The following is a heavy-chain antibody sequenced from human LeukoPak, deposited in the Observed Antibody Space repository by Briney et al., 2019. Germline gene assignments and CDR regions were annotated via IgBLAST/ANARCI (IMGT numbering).Heavy chain of an antibody. CDR3: AKASQDYAGDY. J-gene: IGHJ4*02. V-gene: IGHV3-23*01. CDR1: GFTFSSYS. Sequence: GGSLRLSCAASGFTFSSYSMNWVRQAPGKGLDWVSSISGGGGTTNYADSVKGRFTISRDNSKNILHLQMNSLSAEDTAVYYCAKASQDYAGDYWGQGTLVTVSS. D-gene: IGHD4-23*01. CDR2: ISGGGGTT.